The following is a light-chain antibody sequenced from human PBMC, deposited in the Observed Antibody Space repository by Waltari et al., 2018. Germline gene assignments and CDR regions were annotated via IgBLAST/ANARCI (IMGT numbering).Light chain of an antibody. CDR3: QQYYSTPLT. V-gene: IGKV4-1*01. J-gene: IGKJ4*01. CDR2: LAS. CDR1: QSVLYSSNNKNY. Sequence: DFVMTQSPDSLAVSLGERATINCKSSQSVLYSSNNKNYLAWYQQKPGQPPKLPIHLASTRESGVPDRFSGSGSGTDFTLTISSLQAEDVAVYYCQQYYSTPLTFGGGTKVEIK.